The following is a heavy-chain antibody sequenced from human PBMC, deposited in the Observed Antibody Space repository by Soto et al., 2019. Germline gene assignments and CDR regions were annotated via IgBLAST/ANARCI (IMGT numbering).Heavy chain of an antibody. J-gene: IGHJ6*04. CDR1: GGTFSSYA. CDR3: ARHVTAAGYYYGMDV. Sequence: QVQLVQSGAEVKKPGSSVKVSCKASGGTFSSYAISWVRQAPGQGLEWMGGSIPIFGTSNYAKKFQGRVTMTADESTSTAYRALSSLRSEATAGYYCARHVTAAGYYYGMDVWGAGATGTVSS. V-gene: IGHV1-69*12. CDR2: SIPIFGTS. D-gene: IGHD2-2*01.